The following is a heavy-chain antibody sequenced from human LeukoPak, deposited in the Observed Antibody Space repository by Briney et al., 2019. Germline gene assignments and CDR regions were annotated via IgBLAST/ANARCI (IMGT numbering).Heavy chain of an antibody. CDR1: GYTFTTYP. J-gene: IGHJ4*02. V-gene: IGHV1-2*06. CDR3: ARAGSGRNFDY. D-gene: IGHD1-26*01. CDR2: INPNSGGT. Sequence: ASVTVSCTASGYTFTTYPINWVRQAPGQGLEWMGRINPNSGGTNYAQKFQGRVTMTRDTSISTAYMELSRLRSDDTAVYYCARAGSGRNFDYWGQGTLVTVSS.